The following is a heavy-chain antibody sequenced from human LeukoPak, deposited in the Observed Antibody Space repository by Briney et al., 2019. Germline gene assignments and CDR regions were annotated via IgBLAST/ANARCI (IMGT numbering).Heavy chain of an antibody. CDR1: GFIFSTYW. Sequence: GGSLRLSCAASGFIFSTYWMTWVRQAPGKGLEWVATIKYDGDEKFYADSVKGRFTISRDNAKNSLYLQMNSLRAEDTALYYCAKDIQRYYDSSGNAFDIWGQGTMVTVSS. CDR2: IKYDGDEK. D-gene: IGHD3-22*01. V-gene: IGHV3-7*03. CDR3: AKDIQRYYDSSGNAFDI. J-gene: IGHJ3*02.